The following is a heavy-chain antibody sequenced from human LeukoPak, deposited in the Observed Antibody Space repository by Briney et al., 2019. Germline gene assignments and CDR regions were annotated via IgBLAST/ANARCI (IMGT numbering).Heavy chain of an antibody. V-gene: IGHV3-30*18. CDR3: AKSGYSEYYFDY. D-gene: IGHD3-3*01. J-gene: IGHJ4*02. Sequence: GGSLRLSCAASGFTFSSYGIHWVRQAPGKGLEWVAVISYDGSNKLYADSVKGRFTISRENSKNMVYLQMNSLRAEDTAVFFCAKSGYSEYYFDYWGQGTLVTLSS. CDR1: GFTFSSYG. CDR2: ISYDGSNK.